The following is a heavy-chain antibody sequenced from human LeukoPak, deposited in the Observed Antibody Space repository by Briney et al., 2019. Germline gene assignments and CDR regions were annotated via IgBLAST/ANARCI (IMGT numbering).Heavy chain of an antibody. CDR3: ARWSVAAAGTGLDDAFDI. Sequence: GESPKISCKGSGYSFTSYWIGWVRQMPGKGLEWMGIIYPGDSDTRYSPSFQGQVTISADKSISTAYLQWSSLKASDTAMYYCARWSVAAAGTGLDDAFDIWGKGTMVTVSS. CDR1: GYSFTSYW. V-gene: IGHV5-51*01. J-gene: IGHJ3*02. D-gene: IGHD6-13*01. CDR2: IYPGDSDT.